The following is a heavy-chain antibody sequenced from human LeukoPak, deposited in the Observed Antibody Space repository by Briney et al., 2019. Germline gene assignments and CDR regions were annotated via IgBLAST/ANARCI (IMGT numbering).Heavy chain of an antibody. V-gene: IGHV1-18*01. CDR3: ASSKAILRYFDWYYYYGMDV. CDR1: GYTFTSYG. Sequence: ASVKVSCKASGYTFTSYGISWVRQAPGQGLEWMGWISAYNGNTNYAQKLQGRVTMTTDTSTSTAYMELRSLRSEDTAVYYCASSKAILRYFDWYYYYGMDVWGQGTTVTVSS. J-gene: IGHJ6*02. D-gene: IGHD3-9*01. CDR2: ISAYNGNT.